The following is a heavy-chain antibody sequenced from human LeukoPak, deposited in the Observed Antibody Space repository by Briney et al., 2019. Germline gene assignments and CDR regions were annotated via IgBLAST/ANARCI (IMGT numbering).Heavy chain of an antibody. CDR1: GYTFTDFY. J-gene: IGHJ5*02. V-gene: IGHV1-2*02. CDR3: ARDLRGSGYDP. D-gene: IGHD3-10*01. Sequence: GASVKVSCKASGYTFTDFYIHWVRQAPGQGPEWMGWINLHRGATGYAQKFRGRVAMTRDTSISLVYLELSRLKSNDTAVYYCARDLRGSGYDPWGQGTLVTVSS. CDR2: INLHRGAT.